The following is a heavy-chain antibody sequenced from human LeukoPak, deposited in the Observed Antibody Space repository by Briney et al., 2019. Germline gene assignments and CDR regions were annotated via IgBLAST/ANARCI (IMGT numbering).Heavy chain of an antibody. Sequence: SQTLSLTWTLAAGSISGVYCAWIRQPQGEGLEWNGHIHYSGSNSDNHCLRGRVTISGDTSQNQLSLKQSSVTAADTAVYYCARTVVPTDYHYGMDVWGQGTTVTVSS. CDR1: AGSISGVY. CDR3: ARTVVPTDYHYGMDV. D-gene: IGHD5-12*01. CDR2: IHYSGSN. V-gene: IGHV4-59*08. J-gene: IGHJ6*01.